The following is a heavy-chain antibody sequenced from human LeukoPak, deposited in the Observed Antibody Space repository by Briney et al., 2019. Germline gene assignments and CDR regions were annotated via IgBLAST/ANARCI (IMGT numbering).Heavy chain of an antibody. Sequence: GGSLRLSCAASGFTFSSYAMSWVRQAPGKGLEWVSAISGSGGSTYYADSVKGRFTISRDNSKNTLYLQMNSLRAEDTAVYYCARAQNEGLRFLEWLLPFDYWGQGTLVTVSS. CDR1: GFTFSSYA. CDR2: ISGSGGST. J-gene: IGHJ4*02. D-gene: IGHD3-3*01. CDR3: ARAQNEGLRFLEWLLPFDY. V-gene: IGHV3-23*01.